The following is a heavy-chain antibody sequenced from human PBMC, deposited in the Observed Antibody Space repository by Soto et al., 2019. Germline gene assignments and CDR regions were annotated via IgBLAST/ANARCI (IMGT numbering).Heavy chain of an antibody. CDR2: IAYDGSNK. CDR1: GFTFSSYG. CDR3: AKDNCISTSCYRLYNWFDP. J-gene: IGHJ5*02. D-gene: IGHD2-2*01. Sequence: QVQLVESGGGVVQPGRSLRLSCVASGFTFSSYGMHWVHQAPGKGLEWVAVIAYDGSNKYYADSVKGRFTISRDNSKNTLYLQMNSLRAEDTAVYYCAKDNCISTSCYRLYNWFDPWGQGTLVTVSS. V-gene: IGHV3-30*18.